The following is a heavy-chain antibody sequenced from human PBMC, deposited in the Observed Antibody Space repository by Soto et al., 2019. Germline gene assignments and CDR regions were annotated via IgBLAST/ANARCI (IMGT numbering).Heavy chain of an antibody. V-gene: IGHV4-39*01. CDR3: ARTRYDYIWGTWTFFDY. CDR2: IYYSGST. J-gene: IGHJ4*02. Sequence: SETLSLTCTVSGGSISSSSYYWGWIRQPPGKGLEWIGSIYYSGSTYYNPSLKSRVTISVDTSKNQFSLKLSSVTAADTAVYYCARTRYDYIWGTWTFFDYWGQGTLVTVSS. CDR1: GGSISSSSYY. D-gene: IGHD3-16*01.